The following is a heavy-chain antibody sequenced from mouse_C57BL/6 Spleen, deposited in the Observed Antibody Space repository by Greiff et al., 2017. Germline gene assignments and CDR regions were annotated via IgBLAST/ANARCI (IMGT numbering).Heavy chain of an antibody. D-gene: IGHD2-2*01. CDR1: GYTFTSYW. CDR3: AREEGIYGYDEYYYAMDY. J-gene: IGHJ4*01. V-gene: IGHV1-53*01. CDR2: INPSNGGT. Sequence: QVQLQQPGTELVKPGASVKLSCKASGYTFTSYWMHWVKQRPGQGLEWIGNINPSNGGTKYNEKFKSKATLTVDKSSSTAYMQLSSLTSEDSAVYYCAREEGIYGYDEYYYAMDYWGQGTSVTVSS.